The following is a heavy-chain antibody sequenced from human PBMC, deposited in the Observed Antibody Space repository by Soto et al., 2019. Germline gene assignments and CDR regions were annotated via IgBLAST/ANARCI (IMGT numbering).Heavy chain of an antibody. CDR3: ARADSSSWPYYFDY. D-gene: IGHD6-13*01. J-gene: IGHJ4*02. CDR1: GFSLSTSGVG. Sequence: QITLKESGPTLVKPTQTLTLTCTFSGFSLSTSGVGVGWIRQPPGKALEWLALSYWDDDKRYSPSLKSRLTITKDTSKNQVVLTMTNMDPVDTATYYCARADSSSWPYYFDYWGQGTLVTVSS. V-gene: IGHV2-5*02. CDR2: SYWDDDK.